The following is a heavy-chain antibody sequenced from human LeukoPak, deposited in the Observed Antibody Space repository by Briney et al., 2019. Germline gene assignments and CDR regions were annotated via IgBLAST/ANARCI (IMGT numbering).Heavy chain of an antibody. D-gene: IGHD6-13*01. CDR1: GFTVSSNY. V-gene: IGHV3-53*01. CDR2: IYSGGST. CDR3: ARNYDSSSWWGTYDY. J-gene: IGHJ4*02. Sequence: GGSLRLSCAASGFTVSSNYMSWVRQAPGKGLEWISVIYSGGSTYYADSVKGRFTISRDSSKNTLYLQMNSLRAEDTAVYYCARNYDSSSWWGTYDYWGQGTLVTVSS.